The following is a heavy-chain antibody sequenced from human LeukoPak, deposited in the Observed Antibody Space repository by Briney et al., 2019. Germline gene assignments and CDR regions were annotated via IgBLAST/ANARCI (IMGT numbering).Heavy chain of an antibody. CDR3: ASDIVDTSGDF. D-gene: IGHD5-12*01. V-gene: IGHV3-11*01. CDR1: GFTFSDFY. Sequence: PGGSLTLSCAASGFTFSDFYMSWIRQAPGKGLEWVSYITSAGRAIYYADSVQGRFTISRDNARNSLYLQMNGLRAEDTAVYYCASDIVDTSGDFWGQGTLVTVSS. CDR2: ITSAGRAI. J-gene: IGHJ4*02.